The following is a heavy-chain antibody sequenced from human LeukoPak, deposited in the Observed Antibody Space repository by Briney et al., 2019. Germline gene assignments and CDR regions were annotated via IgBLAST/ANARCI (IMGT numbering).Heavy chain of an antibody. CDR3: ARDLNWETY. Sequence: GGSLRLSCTASGFTFSHYWMSWVRQAPGKGLEWVSYISSSGSTIYYADSVKGRFTISRDNAKNSLYLQMNSLRAEDTAVYYCARDLNWETYWGQGTLVTVSS. V-gene: IGHV3-48*04. J-gene: IGHJ4*02. D-gene: IGHD1-1*01. CDR1: GFTFSHYW. CDR2: ISSSGSTI.